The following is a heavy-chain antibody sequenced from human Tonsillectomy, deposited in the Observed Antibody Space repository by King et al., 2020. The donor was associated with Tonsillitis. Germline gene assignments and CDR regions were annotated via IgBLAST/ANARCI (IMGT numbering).Heavy chain of an antibody. V-gene: IGHV4-34*01. J-gene: IGHJ4*02. Sequence: VQLQQWGAGLLKPSETLSLTCAVYGGSFSGYYWSWIRQPPGKGLEWIGEINHSGSTNYNPSLKSRVTISVDTSKNQFSLKLSSVTAADTAVYYWARGPDSSSWGYDYWGQGTLVTVSS. CDR1: GGSFSGYY. CDR2: INHSGST. CDR3: ARGPDSSSWGYDY. D-gene: IGHD6-6*01.